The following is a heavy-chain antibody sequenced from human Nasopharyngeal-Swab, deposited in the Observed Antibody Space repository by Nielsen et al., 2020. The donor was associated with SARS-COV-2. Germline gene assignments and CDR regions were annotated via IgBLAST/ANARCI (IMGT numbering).Heavy chain of an antibody. Sequence: GESLKISCKASGYFFNTYWIGWVRQLPGKGLEWMGIILPDDSDTRYSPSFQGQVTISVDASTTTAYLQWSSLKASDTAMYYCARTEYGSGTNFDYWGQGTLVTVSS. CDR1: GYFFNTYW. CDR3: ARTEYGSGTNFDY. J-gene: IGHJ4*02. D-gene: IGHD3-10*01. CDR2: ILPDDSDT. V-gene: IGHV5-51*01.